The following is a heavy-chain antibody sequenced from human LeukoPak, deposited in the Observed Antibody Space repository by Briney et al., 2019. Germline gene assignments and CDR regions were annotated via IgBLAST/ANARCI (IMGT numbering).Heavy chain of an antibody. J-gene: IGHJ4*02. CDR2: ISYDGSNK. Sequence: GRSLRLSCAASGFTFSSYGMHWVRQAPGKGLEWVAVISYDGSNKYYADSVKGRFTISRDNSKNTLYLQMNSLRAEDTAVYYCAKAGYDYVWGRAIDYWGQGTLVTVSS. V-gene: IGHV3-30*18. CDR3: AKAGYDYVWGRAIDY. CDR1: GFTFSSYG. D-gene: IGHD3-16*01.